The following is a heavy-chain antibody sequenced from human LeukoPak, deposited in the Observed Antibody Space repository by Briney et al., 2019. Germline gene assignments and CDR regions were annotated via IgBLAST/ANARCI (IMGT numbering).Heavy chain of an antibody. V-gene: IGHV4-4*07. CDR3: ARSEYSSSSGHFDY. D-gene: IGHD6-6*01. CDR1: GGSITSYY. CDR2: IYSSGST. Sequence: SETLSLTCTVSGGSITSYYWSWLRQPAGKGLEWIGRIYSSGSTKYNPSLKSRVTMSVDTSKNQFSLKLSSVTAADTAVYYCARSEYSSSSGHFDYWGQGTLVTVSS. J-gene: IGHJ4*02.